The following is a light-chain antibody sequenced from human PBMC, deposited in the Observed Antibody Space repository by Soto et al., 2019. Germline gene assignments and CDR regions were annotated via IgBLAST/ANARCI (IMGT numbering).Light chain of an antibody. CDR2: LGS. J-gene: IGKJ1*01. V-gene: IGKV2-28*01. Sequence: DVVMTQTPLSLSVTPGQPASISCKSSQSLLHSNGYNYLDWYLQKPGQSPQLLIYLGSNRASGVPDRFSGSGSGTDFTLNISRVEAEDVGVYYCMQALQTWTFGQGTKVEIK. CDR3: MQALQTWT. CDR1: QSLLHSNGYNY.